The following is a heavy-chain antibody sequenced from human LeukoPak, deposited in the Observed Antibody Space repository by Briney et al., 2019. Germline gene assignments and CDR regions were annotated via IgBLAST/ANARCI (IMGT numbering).Heavy chain of an antibody. V-gene: IGHV3-23*01. CDR2: ISGSGGST. J-gene: IGHJ6*02. CDR1: GFTFSSYA. Sequence: GGSLRLSCAASGFTFSSYAMSWVRQAPGKGLEWVSAISGSGGSTYYADSVKGRFTISRDNSKNTLYLQMNSLRAEDTAVYYCAKDRSTTQTRRHPNYGMDVWGQGTTVTVSS. CDR3: AKDRSTTQTRRHPNYGMDV. D-gene: IGHD5/OR15-5a*01.